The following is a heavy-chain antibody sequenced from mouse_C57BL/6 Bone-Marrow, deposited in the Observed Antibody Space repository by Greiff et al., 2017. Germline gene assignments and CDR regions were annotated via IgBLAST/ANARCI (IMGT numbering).Heavy chain of an antibody. Sequence: VKLQQPGAELVKPGASVKMSCKASGYTFTSYWITWVKQRPGQGLEWIGDIYPGSGSTNYNEKFKSKATLTVDTSSSTAYMQLSSLTSEDSAVYYCARPIDGNLRDYWGQGTTLTVSS. J-gene: IGHJ2*01. D-gene: IGHD2-1*01. CDR1: GYTFTSYW. CDR3: ARPIDGNLRDY. V-gene: IGHV1-55*01. CDR2: IYPGSGST.